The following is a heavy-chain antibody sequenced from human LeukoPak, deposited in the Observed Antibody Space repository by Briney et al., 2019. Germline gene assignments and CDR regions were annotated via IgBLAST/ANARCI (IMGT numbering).Heavy chain of an antibody. CDR1: GYTFTSYD. Sequence: ASVKVSCKASGYTFTSYDINWVRQATGQGLEWMGWMNPNSGNTGYAQKFQGRVTMTRNTSISTAYMELSSLRSEDTAVYYCARGRRNGYNYNYYYYMDVWGKGTTVTISS. CDR2: MNPNSGNT. CDR3: ARGRRNGYNYNYYYYMDV. J-gene: IGHJ6*03. V-gene: IGHV1-8*01. D-gene: IGHD5-24*01.